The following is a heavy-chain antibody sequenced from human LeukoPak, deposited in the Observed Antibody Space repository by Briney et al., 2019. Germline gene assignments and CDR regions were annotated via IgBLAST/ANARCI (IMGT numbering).Heavy chain of an antibody. J-gene: IGHJ4*02. V-gene: IGHV1-18*01. CDR3: ARGYSSSWPFDY. CDR1: GYTLTNYG. CDR2: ISAYNGDT. Sequence: ASVKVSCKASGYTLTNYGISWVRQAPGQGLEWMGWISAYNGDTNYARKFQGRVTLTTDTSTNTAYMELRSLRSEDTAVYYCARGYSSSWPFDYWGQGTLVTVSS. D-gene: IGHD6-13*01.